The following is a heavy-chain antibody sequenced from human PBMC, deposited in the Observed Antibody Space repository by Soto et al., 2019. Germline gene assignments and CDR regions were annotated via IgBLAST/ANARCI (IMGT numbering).Heavy chain of an antibody. CDR1: GFTFSSYA. D-gene: IGHD2-15*01. CDR3: AITAPYCSGGSCYSTAYDY. Sequence: LRLSCAASGFTFSSYAMSWVRQAPGKGLEWVSAISGSGGSTYYADSVKGRFTISRDNAKNTLYLQMNSLRAGDTAVYYCAITAPYCSGGSCYSTAYDYWGQGTLVTVSS. V-gene: IGHV3-23*01. J-gene: IGHJ4*02. CDR2: ISGSGGST.